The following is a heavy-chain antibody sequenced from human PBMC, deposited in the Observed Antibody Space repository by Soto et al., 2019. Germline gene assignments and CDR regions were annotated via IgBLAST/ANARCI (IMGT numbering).Heavy chain of an antibody. V-gene: IGHV1-69*01. CDR3: ARQVEKWELLSCLGY. Sequence: QVQLVQSGAEVKKPGSSVKVSCKASGGTFSSYAISWVRQAPGQGLEWMGGIIPIFGTANYAQKFQVRVTITADDSTSTAYMELTSLRSEDTAVYYCARQVEKWELLSCLGYWGQGTLVTVSS. D-gene: IGHD1-26*01. J-gene: IGHJ4*02. CDR2: IIPIFGTA. CDR1: GGTFSSYA.